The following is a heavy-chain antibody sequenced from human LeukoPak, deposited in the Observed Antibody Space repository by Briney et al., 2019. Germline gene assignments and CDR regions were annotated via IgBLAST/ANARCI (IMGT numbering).Heavy chain of an antibody. Sequence: GGSLRLSCAASGFAFSSYPMNWVRQAPGKGLEWVSFISRSGTYIYYADSVKGRFAISRDNAKNSLYLQMDSLRAEDTAVYYCASVYLHYGGMDVWGQGTTVTVSS. CDR3: ASVYLHYGGMDV. V-gene: IGHV3-21*01. CDR2: ISRSGTYI. J-gene: IGHJ6*02. D-gene: IGHD3-16*01. CDR1: GFAFSSYP.